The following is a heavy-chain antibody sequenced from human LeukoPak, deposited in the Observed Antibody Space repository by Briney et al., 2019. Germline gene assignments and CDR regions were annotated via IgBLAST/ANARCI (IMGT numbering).Heavy chain of an antibody. CDR3: AKAIYSGSYYGLYFQH. J-gene: IGHJ1*01. CDR2: ISYDGSNK. Sequence: GRSLRLSCAASGFTFSTYGIHWVRQAPGKGLEWVAVISYDGSNKYYADSVKGRFTISRDNSKNTLYLQMNSLRAEDTAVYYCAKAIYSGSYYGLYFQHWGQGTVVTVSS. V-gene: IGHV3-30*18. CDR1: GFTFSTYG. D-gene: IGHD1-26*01.